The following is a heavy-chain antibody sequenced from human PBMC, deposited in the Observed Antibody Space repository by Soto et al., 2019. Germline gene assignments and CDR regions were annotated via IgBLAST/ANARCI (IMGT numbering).Heavy chain of an antibody. CDR2: IIPIFGTP. V-gene: IGHV1-69*18. CDR3: ARDCRLWGSTGWKRENLFDI. CDR1: GGNFNTYP. J-gene: IGHJ3*02. Sequence: QVQLEQSGAEVKRPGSSVKVSCKTSGGNFNTYPISWVRQAPGHRLEWMGKIIPIFGTPDYAQKFQGRVTINADEATTKVYMELRSLKSDDCAVYYCARDCRLWGSTGWKRENLFDIWGQGTLVTVSS. D-gene: IGHD3-16*01.